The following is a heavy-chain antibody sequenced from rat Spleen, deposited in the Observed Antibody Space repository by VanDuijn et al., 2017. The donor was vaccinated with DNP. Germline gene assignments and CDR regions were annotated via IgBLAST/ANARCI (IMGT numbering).Heavy chain of an antibody. D-gene: IGHD1-4*01. J-gene: IGHJ4*01. Sequence: EVQLVESGGGLVQPGRSLKLSCAASGFTFSDYNMAWVRQAPKKGLEWVTTIIFDGSPTYYRDSGKGRFTISRDNARSTLYLQMDSLRSEDTATYYCATTFPNYPGITGAMDAWGQGTSVTVSS. CDR2: IIFDGSPT. V-gene: IGHV5S10*01. CDR1: GFTFSDYN. CDR3: ATTFPNYPGITGAMDA.